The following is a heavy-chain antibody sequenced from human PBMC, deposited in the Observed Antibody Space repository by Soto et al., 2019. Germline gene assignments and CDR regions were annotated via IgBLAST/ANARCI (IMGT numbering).Heavy chain of an antibody. Sequence: PGGSLRLSCAASGFTFSSYWMHWVRQAPGKGLVWVSRINSDGSSTSYADSVKGRFTISRDNAKNTLYLQMNSLRAEDTAVYYCATSGYSGYELDPWGQGTLVTVSS. CDR1: GFTFSSYW. CDR2: INSDGSST. V-gene: IGHV3-74*01. D-gene: IGHD5-12*01. CDR3: ATSGYSGYELDP. J-gene: IGHJ5*02.